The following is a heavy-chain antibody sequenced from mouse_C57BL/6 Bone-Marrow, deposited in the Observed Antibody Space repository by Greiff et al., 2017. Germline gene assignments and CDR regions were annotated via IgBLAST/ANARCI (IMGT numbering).Heavy chain of an antibody. V-gene: IGHV5-15*01. D-gene: IGHD1-1*01. CDR2: ISNLAYSI. Sequence: EVQGVESGGGLVQPGGSLKLSCAASGFTFSDYGMAWVRQAPRKGPEWVAFISNLAYSIYYADTVTGRFTISRENAKNTLYLEMSSLRSEDTAMYYCARHRNYGSSHWYFDVWGTGTTVTVSS. CDR3: ARHRNYGSSHWYFDV. CDR1: GFTFSDYG. J-gene: IGHJ1*03.